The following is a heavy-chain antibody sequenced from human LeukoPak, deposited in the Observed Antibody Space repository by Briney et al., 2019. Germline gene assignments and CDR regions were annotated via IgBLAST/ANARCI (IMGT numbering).Heavy chain of an antibody. D-gene: IGHD2-15*01. CDR2: FDPEDGET. Sequence: GASVKVSCKVSGYTLTELSMHWVRQAPGKGLEWMGGFDPEDGETIYAQKFQGRVTMTEDTSTDTAYVELSSLRSEDTAVYYCATQDIVVVVAATPEGGMDVWGQGTTVTVSS. J-gene: IGHJ6*02. V-gene: IGHV1-24*01. CDR3: ATQDIVVVVAATPEGGMDV. CDR1: GYTLTELS.